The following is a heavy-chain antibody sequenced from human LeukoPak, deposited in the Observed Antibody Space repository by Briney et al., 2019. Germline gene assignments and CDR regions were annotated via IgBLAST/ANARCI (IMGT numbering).Heavy chain of an antibody. CDR2: IYYSGST. CDR1: GGSISSYY. J-gene: IGHJ4*02. Sequence: SETLSLTCTVSGGSISSYYWSCIRQPPGKGLEWIGYIYYSGSTNYNPSLKSRVTISVDRSKNQFSLKLSSVTAADTAVYYCARVVTGTLLAYWGQGTLVTVSS. D-gene: IGHD1/OR15-1a*01. CDR3: ARVVTGTLLAY. V-gene: IGHV4-59*12.